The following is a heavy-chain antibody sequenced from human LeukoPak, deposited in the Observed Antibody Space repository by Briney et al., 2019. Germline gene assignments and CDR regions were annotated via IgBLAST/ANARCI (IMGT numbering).Heavy chain of an antibody. CDR1: GFTVSSNY. CDR2: IYSGGST. Sequence: GGSLRLSCAASGFTVSSNYMSWVRQAPGKGLEWVSVIYSGGSTYYADSVKGRFTISRDNSKNTLYLQMNSLRAEDTAVYYCATLYGDYNWYFDLWGRGTLVTVSS. V-gene: IGHV3-66*01. J-gene: IGHJ2*01. CDR3: ATLYGDYNWYFDL. D-gene: IGHD4-17*01.